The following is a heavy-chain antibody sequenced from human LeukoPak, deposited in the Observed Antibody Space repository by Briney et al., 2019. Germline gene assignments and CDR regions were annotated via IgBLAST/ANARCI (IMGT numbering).Heavy chain of an antibody. J-gene: IGHJ4*02. CDR3: TRDSFLTGYYIDY. CDR2: INHSGST. V-gene: IGHV4-34*01. CDR1: GGSFSGYY. Sequence: PSETLSLTCAVYGGSFSGYYWSWIRQPPGKGLEWIGEINHSGSTNYNPSLKSRVTISVDTSKNQFSLKLSSVTAADTAVYYCTRDSFLTGYYIDYWGQGTLVTVSS. D-gene: IGHD3-9*01.